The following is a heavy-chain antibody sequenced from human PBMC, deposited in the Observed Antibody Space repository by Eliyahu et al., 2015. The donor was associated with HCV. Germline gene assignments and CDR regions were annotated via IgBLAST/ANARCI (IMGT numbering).Heavy chain of an antibody. Sequence: QVQLVESGGGLVKPGGSLRLSCAASGITFSDFYMSWIRQAPGKGLEWVSYISSGGSNSFYADSVKGRFTISRDNAKNSLYLQMDSLRVEDTAVYYCARDRSNRYYDYWGQGTLVTVSS. CDR2: ISSGGSNS. J-gene: IGHJ4*02. V-gene: IGHV3-11*01. CDR3: ARDRSNRYYDY. D-gene: IGHD3-10*01. CDR1: GITFSDFY.